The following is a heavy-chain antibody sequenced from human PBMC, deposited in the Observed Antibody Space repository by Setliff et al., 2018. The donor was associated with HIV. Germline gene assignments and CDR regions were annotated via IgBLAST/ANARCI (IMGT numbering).Heavy chain of an antibody. Sequence: SETLSLTCAFYGASFTDYYWNWIRQPPGKGLEWIGEIHHSGITNYNPTLKSRVTISTDTSKNQFSLRLNSVTAADTAVYYCARVRLRVPPSIFDYWGQGALVTVSS. CDR2: IHHSGIT. V-gene: IGHV4-34*01. D-gene: IGHD2-2*01. CDR1: GASFTDYY. J-gene: IGHJ4*02. CDR3: ARVRLRVPPSIFDY.